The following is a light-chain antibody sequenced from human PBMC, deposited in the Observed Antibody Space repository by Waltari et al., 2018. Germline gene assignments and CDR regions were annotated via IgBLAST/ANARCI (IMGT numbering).Light chain of an antibody. CDR1: SSDVGAYTP. CDR2: EVT. J-gene: IGLJ2*01. V-gene: IGLV2-8*01. CDR3: SSYAGRNGVI. Sequence: QSALTQPPSPSGSPGPSVTISCPGTSSDVGAYTPASWYQQHPGKAPKLLLSEVTQRPSGVPDRFSGSKSGNTASLTVSGLQAEDEAVYYCSSYAGRNGVIFGGGTMLTVL.